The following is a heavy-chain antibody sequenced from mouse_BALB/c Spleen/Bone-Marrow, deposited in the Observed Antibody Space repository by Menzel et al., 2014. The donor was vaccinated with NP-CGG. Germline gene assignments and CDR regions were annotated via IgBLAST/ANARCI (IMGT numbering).Heavy chain of an antibody. J-gene: IGHJ3*01. V-gene: IGHV5-17*02. D-gene: IGHD6-2*01. CDR3: ARGGSLPGGFAY. CDR2: ISSGSNTI. Sequence: VQLKHSGGGLVQPGGSRRLSCAASGFTFNNFGMHWVRQAPEKGLEWVAYISSGSNTIYYADTVKGRFTISRDNPKNTLFLQMTSLRSEDTAKYYCARGGSLPGGFAYWGQGTLVTVSA. CDR1: GFTFNNFG.